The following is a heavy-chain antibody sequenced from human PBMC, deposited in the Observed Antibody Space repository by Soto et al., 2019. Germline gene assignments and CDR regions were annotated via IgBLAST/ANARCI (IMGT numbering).Heavy chain of an antibody. CDR1: GYTFTSYD. J-gene: IGHJ6*02. D-gene: IGHD2-15*01. V-gene: IGHV1-8*01. Sequence: GASVKVSCKASGYTFTSYDINWVRQATGQGLEWMGWMNPNSGNTGYAQKFQGRVTMTRNTSISTAYMELSSLRSEDTAVYYCAREGRGYFSGGSCSWIARGYRYGMDVWGQGTTVTVSS. CDR3: AREGRGYFSGGSCSWIARGYRYGMDV. CDR2: MNPNSGNT.